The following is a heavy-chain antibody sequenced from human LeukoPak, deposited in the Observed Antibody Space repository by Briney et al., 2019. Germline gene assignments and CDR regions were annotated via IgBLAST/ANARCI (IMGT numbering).Heavy chain of an antibody. D-gene: IGHD3-10*01. J-gene: IGHJ4*02. CDR3: ARGGFGPLRYYFDY. Sequence: GGSLRLSCAASGFTVSSNYMSWVRQAPGKGLEWVSVIYSGGSTSYADSVKGRFTISRDNSKNTLYLQMNSLRAEDTAVYYCARGGFGPLRYYFDYWGQETLVTVSS. V-gene: IGHV3-53*01. CDR2: IYSGGST. CDR1: GFTVSSNY.